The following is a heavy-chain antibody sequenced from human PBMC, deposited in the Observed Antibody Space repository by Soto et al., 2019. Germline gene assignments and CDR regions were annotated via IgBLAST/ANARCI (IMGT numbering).Heavy chain of an antibody. CDR3: AKEFHLFPTVTNNAFDI. D-gene: IGHD4-17*01. V-gene: IGHV3-30*18. CDR1: GFTFSSYG. CDR2: ISYDGSNK. J-gene: IGHJ3*02. Sequence: GGSLRLSCAASGFTFSSYGMHWVRQAPGKGLEWVAVISYDGSNKYYADSVKGRFTISRDNSKNTLYLQMNSLRAEDTAVYYCAKEFHLFPTVTNNAFDIWGRGTMVTVSS.